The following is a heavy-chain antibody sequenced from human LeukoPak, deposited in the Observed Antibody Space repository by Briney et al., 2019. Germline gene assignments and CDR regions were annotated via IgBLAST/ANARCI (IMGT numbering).Heavy chain of an antibody. CDR2: ITDAVGST. CDR3: VRDPQVNWNRPSPLS. V-gene: IGHV3-23*01. CDR1: GFTFSSSS. D-gene: IGHD1-20*01. J-gene: IGHJ5*02. Sequence: PGGSLRLSCAASGFTFSSSSISWVRQAPGKGLEWVSAITDAVGSTHYADSVKGRFTISSDNSKNTVYLQMNSLRPEDMAVYYCVRDPQVNWNRPSPLSWGQGTLVTVSS.